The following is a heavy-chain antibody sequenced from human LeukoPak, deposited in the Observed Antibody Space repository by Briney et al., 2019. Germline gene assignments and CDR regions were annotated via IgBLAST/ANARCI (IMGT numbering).Heavy chain of an antibody. J-gene: IGHJ4*02. CDR3: ARVSSGWIIDY. CDR2: INHSGST. Sequence: PSETLSLTCAVYGASFSDYYWSWIRQPPGKGLEWIGEINHSGSTNYNPSLTSRVTISVDTSKNLFSLRLTSVTAADTAVYYCARVSSGWIIDYWGQGTLVTVSS. CDR1: GASFSDYY. D-gene: IGHD6-19*01. V-gene: IGHV4-34*01.